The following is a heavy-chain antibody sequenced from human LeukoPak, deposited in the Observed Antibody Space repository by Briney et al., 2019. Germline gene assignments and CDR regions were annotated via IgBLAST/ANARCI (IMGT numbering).Heavy chain of an antibody. CDR3: ASLGIAVDAFDI. J-gene: IGHJ3*02. V-gene: IGHV4-59*01. D-gene: IGHD6-19*01. Sequence: SETLSLTCTVSGGSISSYYWSWIRRPPGKGLEWIGYIYYSGSTNYNPSLKSRVTISVDTSKNQFSLKLSSVTAADTAVYYCASLGIAVDAFDIWGQGTMVTVSS. CDR1: GGSISSYY. CDR2: IYYSGST.